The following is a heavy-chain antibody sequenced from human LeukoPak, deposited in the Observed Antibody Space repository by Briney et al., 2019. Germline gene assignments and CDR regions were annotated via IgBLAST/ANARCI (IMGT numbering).Heavy chain of an antibody. V-gene: IGHV1-2*06. CDR1: GYTFTGYY. CDR3: ANRLAAAGTLLFAY. D-gene: IGHD6-13*01. J-gene: IGHJ4*02. Sequence: ASVKVSCKASGYTFTGYYMHWVRQAPGQGLEWMGRINPNSGGTSYAQKFQGRVTMTRDTSISTAYMELSRLRSDDTAVYYCANRLAAAGTLLFAYWGQGTLVTVSS. CDR2: INPNSGGT.